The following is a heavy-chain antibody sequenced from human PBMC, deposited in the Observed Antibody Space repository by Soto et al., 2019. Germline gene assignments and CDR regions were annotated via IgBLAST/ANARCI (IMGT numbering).Heavy chain of an antibody. CDR1: GYSISSGYY. J-gene: IGHJ6*02. Sequence: SETLSLTCAVSGYSISSGYYWGWIRQPPGKGLEWIGYIYYSGSANYNPSLKSRVTISVDTSKNQFSLKLSSVTAADTAVYYCARVVQKDGGLLSNYYYGLDVWGQGAPVTVSS. V-gene: IGHV4-61*01. CDR3: ARVVQKDGGLLSNYYYGLDV. D-gene: IGHD3-10*01. CDR2: IYYSGSA.